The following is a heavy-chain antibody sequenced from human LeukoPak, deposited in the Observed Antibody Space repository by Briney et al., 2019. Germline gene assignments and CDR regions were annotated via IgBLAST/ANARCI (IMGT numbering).Heavy chain of an antibody. CDR3: ARDLGQWLVKYYFDY. V-gene: IGHV4-39*02. CDR1: GGSISSSGYY. Sequence: SETLSLTCTVSGGSISSSGYYWSWIRQPPGKGLEWFGTIYYSGSAYYNPSLKTQVTISVDTSKNQFSLKLSSVTAADTAVYYCARDLGQWLVKYYFDYWGQGTLVTVPS. D-gene: IGHD6-19*01. J-gene: IGHJ4*02. CDR2: IYYSGSA.